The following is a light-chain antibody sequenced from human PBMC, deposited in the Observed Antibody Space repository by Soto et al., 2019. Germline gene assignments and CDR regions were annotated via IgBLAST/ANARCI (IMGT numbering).Light chain of an antibody. J-gene: IGLJ1*01. CDR1: SSDVGTYNL. V-gene: IGLV2-8*01. Sequence: QSVLTQPASVSGSPGQSITISCTGTSSDVGTYNLVSWYQQHPGKAPKLIIYEVTKRPSGVPDRFSGSKSGNTASLTVSGLQAEDEADYYCSSYAGTNNLYVFGTGTKVTVL. CDR3: SSYAGTNNLYV. CDR2: EVT.